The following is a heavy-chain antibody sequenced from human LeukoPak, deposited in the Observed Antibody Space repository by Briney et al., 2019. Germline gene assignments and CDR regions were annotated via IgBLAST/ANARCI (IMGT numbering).Heavy chain of an antibody. D-gene: IGHD6-13*01. CDR1: GFTFSSYG. V-gene: IGHV3-30*18. J-gene: IGHJ4*02. CDR3: AKASGSSSYIDY. CDR2: ISYDGSNK. Sequence: SGGSLRLSCAASGFTFSSYGMHWVRQAPGKGPEWVAVISYDGSNKYYADSVKGRFTISRDNSKNTLYLQMNSLRAEDTAVYYCAKASGSSSYIDYWGQGTLVTVSS.